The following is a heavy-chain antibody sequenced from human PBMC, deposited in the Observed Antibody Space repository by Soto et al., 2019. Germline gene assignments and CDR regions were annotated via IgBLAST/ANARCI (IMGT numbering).Heavy chain of an antibody. V-gene: IGHV3-74*01. CDR3: ESMTYRAYSLDH. Sequence: EVQLVESGGGLVQPGGSLRLSCAASGFSFSTYWMHWVRQAPGKGLVWVSRIKGDESDTNYADAVKGRFTISRDNSQNKLYLQMSILRAEDTAIYYYESMTYRAYSLDHWCQGALVTIS. CDR2: IKGDESDT. CDR1: GFSFSTYW. D-gene: IGHD2-15*01. J-gene: IGHJ1*01.